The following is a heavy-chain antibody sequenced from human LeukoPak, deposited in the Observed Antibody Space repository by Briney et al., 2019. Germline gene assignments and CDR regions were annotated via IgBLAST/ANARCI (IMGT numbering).Heavy chain of an antibody. Sequence: PGRSLRLSCAASGFTFSSYGMHWVRQAPGKGLEWVAVISYDGSNKYYADSVKGRFTISRDNSKNTLYLQMNSLRAEDTAVYYCAKSATTMIVVVITVGVGTFDYWGQGTLVTVSS. V-gene: IGHV3-30*18. D-gene: IGHD3-22*01. CDR1: GFTFSSYG. CDR2: ISYDGSNK. J-gene: IGHJ4*02. CDR3: AKSATTMIVVVITVGVGTFDY.